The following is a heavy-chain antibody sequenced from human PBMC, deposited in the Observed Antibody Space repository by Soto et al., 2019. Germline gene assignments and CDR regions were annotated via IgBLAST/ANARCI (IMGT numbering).Heavy chain of an antibody. CDR3: ARGGSSSWTPYYYYGMAV. V-gene: IGHV4-59*01. D-gene: IGHD6-13*01. J-gene: IGHJ6*02. Sequence: QVQLQESGPGLVKPSETLSLTCTVSGGSISSYYWSWIRQPPGKGLAWIGYIYYSGSTNYNPSLKSRVTISVDTSKNQFSLRLSSVTAADTAVYYCARGGSSSWTPYYYYGMAVWGQGTTVTVSS. CDR2: IYYSGST. CDR1: GGSISSYY.